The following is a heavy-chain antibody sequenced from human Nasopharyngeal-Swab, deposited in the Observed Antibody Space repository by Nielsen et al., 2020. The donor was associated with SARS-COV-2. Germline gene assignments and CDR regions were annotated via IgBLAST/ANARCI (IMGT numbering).Heavy chain of an antibody. J-gene: IGHJ5*02. V-gene: IGHV1-69*06. D-gene: IGHD2-15*01. CDR3: AREKGYCSGGSCYNWFDP. CDR2: IIPIFGTA. Sequence: SVKVSCKASGGTFSSYAISWVRQAPGQGLEWMGGIIPIFGTANYAQKFQGRVTITADKSTSTAYMELSSLRSEDSAVYYCAREKGYCSGGSCYNWFDPWGQGTLVTVSS. CDR1: GGTFSSYA.